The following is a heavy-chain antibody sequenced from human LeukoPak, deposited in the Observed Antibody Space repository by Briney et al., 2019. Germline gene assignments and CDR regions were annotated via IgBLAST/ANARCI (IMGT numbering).Heavy chain of an antibody. Sequence: ASVKVSCKASGYTFTGYYMHWVRQAPGQGLEWMGWINTNTGNPTYAQGFTGRFVFSLDTSVSTAYLQISSLKAEDTAVYYCARELGYCSGGSCYIGDYWGQGTLVTVSS. CDR1: GYTFTGYY. J-gene: IGHJ4*02. CDR2: INTNTGNP. V-gene: IGHV7-4-1*02. CDR3: ARELGYCSGGSCYIGDY. D-gene: IGHD2-15*01.